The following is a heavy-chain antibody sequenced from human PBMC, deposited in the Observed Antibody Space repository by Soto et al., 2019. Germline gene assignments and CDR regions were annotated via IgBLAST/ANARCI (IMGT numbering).Heavy chain of an antibody. CDR3: ARPRYDSSGTPFDY. J-gene: IGHJ4*02. V-gene: IGHV3-74*01. CDR2: INSDGSST. D-gene: IGHD3-22*01. Sequence: GGSLRLSCAASGFTFSSYWMHWVRQVPGKGLVWVSRINSDGSSTSYADSVKGRFTISRDNAKNTLYLQMNSLRAEDTAVYYCARPRYDSSGTPFDYWGQGTLVTVSS. CDR1: GFTFSSYW.